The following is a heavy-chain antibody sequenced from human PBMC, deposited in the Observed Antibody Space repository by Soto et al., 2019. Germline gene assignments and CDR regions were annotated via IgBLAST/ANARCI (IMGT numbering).Heavy chain of an antibody. Sequence: GGCLRLSCAASGCTFSSYAMSWVRQAPGKGLEWGSAISGSGGSTYYAGSVKGRFTIYRDNSKNTLYLQMNSLRADHTAVYYCAKVWDCYNSYYFDYCAQGPLVTLSS. J-gene: IGHJ4*02. D-gene: IGHD2-21*01. CDR3: AKVWDCYNSYYFDY. V-gene: IGHV3-23*01. CDR2: ISGSGGST. CDR1: GCTFSSYA.